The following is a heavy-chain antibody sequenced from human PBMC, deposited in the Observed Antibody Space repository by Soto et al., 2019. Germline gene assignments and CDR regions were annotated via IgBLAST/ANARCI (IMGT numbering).Heavy chain of an antibody. J-gene: IGHJ4*02. CDR2: ISGSGGST. V-gene: IGHV3-23*01. CDR3: AKGSSDYDSSGYYYVPAPFDY. Sequence: GGSLRLSCAASGFTFSSYAMSWVRQAPGKGLEWVSAISGSGGSTYYADSVKDRFTISRDNSKNTLYLQMNSLRAEDTAVYYCAKGSSDYDSSGYYYVPAPFDYWGQGTLVTVSS. CDR1: GFTFSSYA. D-gene: IGHD3-22*01.